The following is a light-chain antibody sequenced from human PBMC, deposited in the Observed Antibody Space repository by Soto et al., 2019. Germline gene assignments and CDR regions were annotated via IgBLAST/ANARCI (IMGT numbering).Light chain of an antibody. V-gene: IGKV3-11*01. CDR3: HQRKSWPRT. CDR2: DTS. CDR1: QTISNK. Sequence: TQSPSSLSASVGDRFTLTCRASQTISNKLAWYQHKPGQAPRLLIYDTSNRATGIPARFSGSGSGTDFTLTISSLEPEDFAVYYCHQRKSWPRTFGQGTKVDIK. J-gene: IGKJ1*01.